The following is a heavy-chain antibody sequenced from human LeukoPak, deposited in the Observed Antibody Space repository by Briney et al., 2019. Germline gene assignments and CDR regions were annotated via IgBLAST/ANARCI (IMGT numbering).Heavy chain of an antibody. CDR3: ARLSYYDFWSGSKYFQH. V-gene: IGHV5-51*01. D-gene: IGHD3-3*01. Sequence: GESLKIYCKGSGYSFTSYRIGWVRQMPGKGLEWMGIIYPGDSDTRYSPSFQGQGTISADKSISTAYLQWSSLKASDTAMYYCARLSYYDFWSGSKYFQHWGQGTLVTVSS. CDR1: GYSFTSYR. CDR2: IYPGDSDT. J-gene: IGHJ1*01.